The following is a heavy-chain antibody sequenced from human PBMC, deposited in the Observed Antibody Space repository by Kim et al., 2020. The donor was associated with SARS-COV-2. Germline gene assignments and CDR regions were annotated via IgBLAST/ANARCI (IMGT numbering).Heavy chain of an antibody. Sequence: SETLSLTCTVSGYSISSGYYWGWIRQPPGKGLEWIGSIYHSGSTYYNPSLKSRFTISVDTSKNQFSLKLSSVTAADTAVYYCARDLIQYSSSSYFDYWCQGTLVTVSS. CDR1: GYSISSGYY. V-gene: IGHV4-38-2*02. CDR3: ARDLIQYSSSSYFDY. D-gene: IGHD6-13*01. J-gene: IGHJ4*02. CDR2: IYHSGST.